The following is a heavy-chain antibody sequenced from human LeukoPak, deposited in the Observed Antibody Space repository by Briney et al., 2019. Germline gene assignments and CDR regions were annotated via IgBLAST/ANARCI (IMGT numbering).Heavy chain of an antibody. CDR3: ARNYGKGYYFDY. V-gene: IGHV3-53*04. D-gene: IGHD3-10*01. CDR1: GFTVSSSY. J-gene: IGHJ4*02. CDR2: IYSGGST. Sequence: GGSLRLSCAASGFTVSSSYMSWVRQAPGKGLEWVSLIYSGGSTYYADPVKGRFTTSRHNPKNILFLQMNSLRAEDTAVYFCARNYGKGYYFDYWGQGTLVTVSS.